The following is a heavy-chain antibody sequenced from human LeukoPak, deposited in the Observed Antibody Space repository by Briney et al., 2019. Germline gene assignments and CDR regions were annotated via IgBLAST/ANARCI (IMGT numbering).Heavy chain of an antibody. D-gene: IGHD2-15*01. J-gene: IGHJ5*02. V-gene: IGHV5-51*01. CDR3: ARLTGWEMLTAWFDP. CDR2: IYPADSDT. Sequence: GESLKISCKGSGYSFTNYWIGWMRQMPEKRLEWMGIIYPADSDTRYSPSFQGQVTISADRSISTAYLQWSSLKASDTAIYYCARLTGWEMLTAWFDPWGQGTLVTVSS. CDR1: GYSFTNYW.